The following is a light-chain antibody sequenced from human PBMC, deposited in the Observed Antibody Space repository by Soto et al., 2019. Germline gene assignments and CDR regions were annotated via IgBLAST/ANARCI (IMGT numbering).Light chain of an antibody. Sequence: EIVLTQSPGTLSLSPGERATLSCRASQNISIYLAWYQQKPGQAPRLLIYDASTRATGIPDRFSGGGSGTEFTLTISSLQSEDFVVYYCQQYNSWPPITFGQGTRLEIK. CDR1: QNISIY. J-gene: IGKJ5*01. V-gene: IGKV3-15*01. CDR3: QQYNSWPPIT. CDR2: DAS.